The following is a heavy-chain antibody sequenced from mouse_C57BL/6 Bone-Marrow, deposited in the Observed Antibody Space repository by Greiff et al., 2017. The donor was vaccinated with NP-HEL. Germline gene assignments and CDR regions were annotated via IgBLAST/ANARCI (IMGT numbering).Heavy chain of an antibody. D-gene: IGHD1-1*01. Sequence: EVMLVESGGGLVKPGGSLKLSCAASGFTFSSYAMSWVRQTPEKRLEWVATISDGGSYTYYPDNVKGRFTISRDNAKNNLYLQMSHLKSEDTAMYYCARGLITTVGYAMDYWGQGTSVTVSS. CDR1: GFTFSSYA. CDR3: ARGLITTVGYAMDY. J-gene: IGHJ4*01. CDR2: ISDGGSYT. V-gene: IGHV5-4*03.